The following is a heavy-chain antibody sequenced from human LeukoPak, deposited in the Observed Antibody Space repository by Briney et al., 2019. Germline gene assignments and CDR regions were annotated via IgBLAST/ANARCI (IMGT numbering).Heavy chain of an antibody. Sequence: GGSLRLSCAASGFTFSSYWMHWVRQAPGKGLVWVSRINSDGSSTSYADSVKGRFTISRDNSKNTLYLQMNSLRAEDTAVYYCARDTINYYYYMDVWGKGTTVTVSS. CDR2: INSDGSST. CDR3: ARDTINYYYYMDV. D-gene: IGHD3-10*01. V-gene: IGHV3-74*01. CDR1: GFTFSSYW. J-gene: IGHJ6*03.